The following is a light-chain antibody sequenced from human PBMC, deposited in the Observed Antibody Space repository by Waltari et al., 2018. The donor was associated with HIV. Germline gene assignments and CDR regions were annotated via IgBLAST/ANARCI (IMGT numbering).Light chain of an antibody. CDR2: GAS. CDR3: QQYGSSPPYS. V-gene: IGKV3-20*01. CDR1: QSVSSSY. J-gene: IGKJ2*03. Sequence: ELVLTQSPGTLSLSPGERAPLSCRASQSVSSSYLAWYRQKPGQAPRLLIYGASSRATGIPDRFSGSGSGTDFTLTISRLEPEDFAVYYCQQYGSSPPYSFGQGTKLEIK.